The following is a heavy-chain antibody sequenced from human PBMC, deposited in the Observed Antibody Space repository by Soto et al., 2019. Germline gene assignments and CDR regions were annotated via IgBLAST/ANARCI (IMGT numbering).Heavy chain of an antibody. Sequence: QVQLQESGPGLVKPSQTLSLTCTVSGGSISSGGYYWSWIRQHPGKGLVWIGYIYYSGSTYYNPFLTSPVTIPVDTSKNQFSLKLSSVTAADTAVYYCARDYYDSSGYYYFDYWGQGTLVTVSS. D-gene: IGHD3-22*01. J-gene: IGHJ4*02. CDR2: IYYSGST. CDR3: ARDYYDSSGYYYFDY. CDR1: GGSISSGGYY. V-gene: IGHV4-31*01.